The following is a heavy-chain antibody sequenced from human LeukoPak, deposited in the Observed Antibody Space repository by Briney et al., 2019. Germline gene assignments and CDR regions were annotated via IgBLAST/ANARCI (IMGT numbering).Heavy chain of an antibody. Sequence: GGSLRLSCAASGFAFGSFGMSWVRQAPGKGLEWVSGISWNSDKIGYADSVKGRFTISRDNAKNSLYLQMNSLRDEDTALYYCAKDVLITMVRGSAFDIWGQGTMVTVSS. CDR1: GFAFGSFG. CDR3: AKDVLITMVRGSAFDI. V-gene: IGHV3-9*01. D-gene: IGHD3-10*01. J-gene: IGHJ3*02. CDR2: ISWNSDKI.